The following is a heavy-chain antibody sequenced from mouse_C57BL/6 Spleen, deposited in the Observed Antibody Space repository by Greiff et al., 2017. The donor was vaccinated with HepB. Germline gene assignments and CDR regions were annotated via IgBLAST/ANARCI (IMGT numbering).Heavy chain of an antibody. CDR1: GFSLTSYG. V-gene: IGHV2-2*01. CDR3: ARKPRVARGYFEV. J-gene: IGHJ1*03. D-gene: IGHD1-1*02. Sequence: QVQLQQSGPGLVQPSQSLSITCTVSGFSLTSYGVHWVLQSPGKGLEWLGVIWSGGSTDYNAAFISRLSISKDNSKSQVFFKRNSLQADDTAIYYCARKPRVARGYFEVWGTGTTVTVSS. CDR2: IWSGGST.